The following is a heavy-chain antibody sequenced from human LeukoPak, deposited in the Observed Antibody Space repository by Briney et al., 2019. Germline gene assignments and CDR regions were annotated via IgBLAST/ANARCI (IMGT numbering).Heavy chain of an antibody. D-gene: IGHD3-22*01. CDR3: ARVIHHHYYYDSSEHRAFDY. V-gene: IGHV3-7*04. CDR1: GFVFGHSW. Sequence: GGSLRLSCEASGFVFGHSWMSWVRQAPGKGLEWVANINLDGSDINYLDSLTGRLTTSRDNAKDSLYLQMNGLRAEDTAVYYCARVIHHHYYYDSSEHRAFDYWGQGTLVTVSS. CDR2: INLDGSDI. J-gene: IGHJ4*02.